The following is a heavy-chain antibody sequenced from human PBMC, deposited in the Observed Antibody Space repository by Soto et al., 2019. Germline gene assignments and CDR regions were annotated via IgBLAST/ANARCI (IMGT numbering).Heavy chain of an antibody. D-gene: IGHD4-17*01. J-gene: IGHJ4*02. CDR2: IYYSGST. Sequence: LSLTCTVSGGSISSSSYYWGWIRQPPGKGLEWIGSIYYSGSTYYNPSLKSRVTISVDTSKNQFSLKLSSVTAADTAVYYCARHGSAVTTGFDYWGQGTLVTVSS. V-gene: IGHV4-39*01. CDR3: ARHGSAVTTGFDY. CDR1: GGSISSSSYY.